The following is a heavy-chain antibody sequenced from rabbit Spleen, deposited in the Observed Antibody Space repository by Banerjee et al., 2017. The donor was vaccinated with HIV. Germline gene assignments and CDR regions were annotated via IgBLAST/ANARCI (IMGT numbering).Heavy chain of an antibody. CDR3: ARDVVAVIGWNFNL. CDR1: GVSLHDKDV. CDR2: INIVTGKS. D-gene: IGHD1-1*01. J-gene: IGHJ4*01. Sequence: QEQLEESGGGLVQPEGSLTLTCTAYGVSLHDKDVMCWVRQAPGKGLEWLACINIVTGKSVHPCWPKCRFTMARTELTTVTLQMTRLTAADTVTYFCARDVVAVIGWNFNLWGPGTLVTVS. V-gene: IGHV1S45*01.